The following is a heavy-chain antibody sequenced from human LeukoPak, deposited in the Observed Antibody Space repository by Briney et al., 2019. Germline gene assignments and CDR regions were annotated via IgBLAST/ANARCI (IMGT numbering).Heavy chain of an antibody. J-gene: IGHJ4*02. V-gene: IGHV3-23*01. CDR1: RFTFRRYA. CDR2: ISGSGGST. CDR3: AQEYLSSGYFYY. D-gene: IGHD3-22*01. Sequence: GGSLRLSCAASRFTFRRYAICWVRQAPGKGLEWVSAISGSGGSTYYADSVKGRFTISRDNSKNTLYLQMNSLRAEDTAVYYCAQEYLSSGYFYYWGQGTLVTVSP.